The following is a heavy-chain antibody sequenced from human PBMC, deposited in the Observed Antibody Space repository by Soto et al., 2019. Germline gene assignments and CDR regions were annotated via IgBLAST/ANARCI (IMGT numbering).Heavy chain of an antibody. CDR2: IYPGDSDT. D-gene: IGHD5-18*01. V-gene: IGHV5-51*01. CDR1: GYSFTSYW. J-gene: IGHJ5*02. Sequence: PGESLKIPCKGSGYSFTSYWIGWVRQMPGKGLEWMGIIYPGDSDTRYSPSFQGQVTISADKSISTAYLQWSSLKASDTAMYYCARREDTAMVTSWFDPWGQGTLVTVSS. CDR3: ARREDTAMVTSWFDP.